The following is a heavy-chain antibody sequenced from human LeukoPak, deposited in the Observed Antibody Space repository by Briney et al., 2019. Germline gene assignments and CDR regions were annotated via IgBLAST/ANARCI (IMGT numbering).Heavy chain of an antibody. CDR1: GGSTSGGNYY. V-gene: IGHV4-39*02. D-gene: IGHD3-3*01. Sequence: SETLSLTCIVSGGSTSGGNYYWGWIRRPPGKGLEWIGGISSSGNTYYNPSLKSRITISVDTSKNHFSLKLSSVTAADAAVYYCARLGAGPTYYDFWSGYSSFYFDYWGQGTLATVSS. J-gene: IGHJ4*02. CDR3: ARLGAGPTYYDFWSGYSSFYFDY. CDR2: ISSSGNT.